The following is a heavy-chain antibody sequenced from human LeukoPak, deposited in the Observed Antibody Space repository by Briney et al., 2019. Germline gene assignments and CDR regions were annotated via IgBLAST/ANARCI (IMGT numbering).Heavy chain of an antibody. J-gene: IGHJ4*02. CDR3: ARGKGISYTSSWSWAFDY. D-gene: IGHD6-13*01. CDR2: LSYSGST. CDR1: GGSISGYY. V-gene: IGHV4-59*01. Sequence: SETLSLTCTVSGGSISGYYWSWIRQPPGKGLEWIGYLSYSGSTIYNPSLKSRVTISVDTSKNQFSLKLSSVTAADTAVYYCARGKGISYTSSWSWAFDYWGQGILVTVSS.